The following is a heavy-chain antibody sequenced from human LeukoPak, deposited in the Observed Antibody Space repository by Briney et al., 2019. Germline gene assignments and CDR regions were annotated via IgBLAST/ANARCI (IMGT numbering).Heavy chain of an antibody. CDR2: IYYSGST. Sequence: SETLSLTCTVSGGSISSYYWSWIRQPPGKGLEWIGYIYYSGSTNYNPSLKSRVTISVDTSKNQFSLKLSSVTAADTAVYYCAGFRDYGMDVWGQGTTVTVSS. CDR1: GGSISSYY. CDR3: AGFRDYGMDV. V-gene: IGHV4-59*08. J-gene: IGHJ6*02.